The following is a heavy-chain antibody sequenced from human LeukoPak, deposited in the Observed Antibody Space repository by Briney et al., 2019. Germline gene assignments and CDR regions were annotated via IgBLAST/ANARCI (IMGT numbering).Heavy chain of an antibody. D-gene: IGHD2-15*01. CDR3: ARDFCSAGSCYPDN. J-gene: IGHJ4*02. Sequence: PGGSLRLSCAASGVILSDGWMSWVRQAPGKGLEWVSVIYSGGSTYYADSVKGRFSISRDNSKNTLHLQMNSLRVEDTAVYYCARDFCSAGSCYPDNWGQGTLVTVSS. CDR1: GVILSDGW. V-gene: IGHV3-66*01. CDR2: IYSGGST.